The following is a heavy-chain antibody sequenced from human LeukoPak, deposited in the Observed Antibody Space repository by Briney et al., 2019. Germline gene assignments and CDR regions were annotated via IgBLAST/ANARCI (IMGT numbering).Heavy chain of an antibody. CDR2: INPNSGGT. J-gene: IGHJ6*03. D-gene: IGHD1-1*01. CDR3: ARERRQLEFPYYYFYMDI. Sequence: ASVKVSCKTSGYTFTGYYIHWVRQAPGQGLEWMGWINPNSGGTNYAQKFQGRVTMTRDTSISTAYMELSRLESDDTAMYYCARERRQLEFPYYYFYMDIWGEGTTVTISS. V-gene: IGHV1-2*02. CDR1: GYTFTGYY.